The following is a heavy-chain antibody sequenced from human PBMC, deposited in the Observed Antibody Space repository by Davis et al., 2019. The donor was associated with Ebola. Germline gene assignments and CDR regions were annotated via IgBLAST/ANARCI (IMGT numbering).Heavy chain of an antibody. CDR1: GFTFSSYD. CDR2: IGTAGDT. Sequence: GESLKISCAASGFTFSSYDMHWVRQATGKGLEWVSAIGTAGDTYYPGSVKGRFTISRENAKNSLYLQMNSLRAEDTAVYYCAREGIVVVVAATGGFDYWGQGTLVTVSS. CDR3: AREGIVVVVAATGGFDY. J-gene: IGHJ4*02. V-gene: IGHV3-13*01. D-gene: IGHD2-15*01.